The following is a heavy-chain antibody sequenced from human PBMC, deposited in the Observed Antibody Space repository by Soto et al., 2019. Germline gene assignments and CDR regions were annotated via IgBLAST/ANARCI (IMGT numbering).Heavy chain of an antibody. J-gene: IGHJ4*02. V-gene: IGHV3-23*01. CDR2: INGSGGST. CDR1: GFTFSSYA. Sequence: EVQLLESGGGLVQPGGSLRLSCAASGFTFSSYAMSWVRQAPGKGLEWVSAINGSGGSTYYADSVKGRFTISRDNSKNTLYLQMNSLRAEDTAVYYCARGPRDIVVVPAAMPSFDYWGQGTLVTVSS. D-gene: IGHD2-2*01. CDR3: ARGPRDIVVVPAAMPSFDY.